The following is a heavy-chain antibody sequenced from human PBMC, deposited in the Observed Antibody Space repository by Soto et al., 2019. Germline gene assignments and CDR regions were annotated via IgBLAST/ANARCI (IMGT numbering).Heavy chain of an antibody. CDR1: GYTFTSYG. V-gene: IGHV1-18*01. Sequence: GASVKVSCKASGYTFTSYGISWVRQAPGQGLEWMGWISAYNGNTNYAQKLQGRVTMTTDTSTSTAYMELSSLRSEDTAVYYCARVGYSYGQPPFRDYYYGMDVWGQGTTVTVSS. D-gene: IGHD5-18*01. J-gene: IGHJ6*02. CDR3: ARVGYSYGQPPFRDYYYGMDV. CDR2: ISAYNGNT.